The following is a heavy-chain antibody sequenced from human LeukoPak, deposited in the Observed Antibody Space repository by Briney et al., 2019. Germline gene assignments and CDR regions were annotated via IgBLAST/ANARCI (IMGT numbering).Heavy chain of an antibody. Sequence: SETLSLTCAVSGYSISSGYYWGWIRQPPGKGLEWIGSIYHSGSTYYNPSLKSRVTISVDTSKNQFSLKLSSVTAADTAVYYCARIYSGKGEIDYWGQGTLVIVSS. V-gene: IGHV4-38-2*01. CDR2: IYHSGST. CDR3: ARIYSGKGEIDY. D-gene: IGHD1-26*01. CDR1: GYSISSGYY. J-gene: IGHJ4*02.